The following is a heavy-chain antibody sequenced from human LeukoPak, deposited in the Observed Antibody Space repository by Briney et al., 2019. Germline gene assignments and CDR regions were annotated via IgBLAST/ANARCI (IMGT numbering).Heavy chain of an antibody. CDR3: ARDEETYYYGSGSYKGYAFDI. V-gene: IGHV4-39*07. Sequence: ETLSLTCTVSGGSISSYYWNWIRQPPGKGLEWIGSIYYSGSTYYNPSLKSRVTISVDTSKNQFSLKLSSVTAADTAVYYCARDEETYYYGSGSYKGYAFDIWGQGTMVTVSS. CDR1: GGSISSYY. J-gene: IGHJ3*02. D-gene: IGHD3-10*01. CDR2: IYYSGST.